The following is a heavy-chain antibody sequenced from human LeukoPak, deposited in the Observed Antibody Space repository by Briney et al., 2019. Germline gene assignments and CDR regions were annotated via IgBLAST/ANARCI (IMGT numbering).Heavy chain of an antibody. D-gene: IGHD4-11*01. CDR2: IYYSGST. J-gene: IGHJ4*02. CDR1: GGSISSGGYY. Sequence: SETLSLTCTVSGGSISSGGYYWSWIRQHPGKGLEWIGYIYYSGSTYYNPSLKSRVTISVDTSKNQFSLKLSSVTAANTAVHYCARVLGTTAPYFDYWGQGTLVTVSS. CDR3: ARVLGTTAPYFDY. V-gene: IGHV4-31*03.